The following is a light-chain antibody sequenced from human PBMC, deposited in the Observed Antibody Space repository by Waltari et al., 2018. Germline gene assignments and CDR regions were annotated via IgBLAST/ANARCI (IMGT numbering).Light chain of an antibody. CDR2: GAS. CDR1: QSVSTN. Sequence: EAVMTQSPATLSGSPEETATFSCRASQSVSTNLDWYQQKPGQAPRLLIYGASTLPTGIPARFSGSGSGTDFTLTISSLQSEDFAVYYCQQNNSCPRTFGQGTKVEIK. CDR3: QQNNSCPRT. V-gene: IGKV3-15*01. J-gene: IGKJ1*01.